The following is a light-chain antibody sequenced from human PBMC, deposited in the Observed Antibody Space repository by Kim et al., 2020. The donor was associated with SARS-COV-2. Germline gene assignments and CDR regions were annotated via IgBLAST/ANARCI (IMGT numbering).Light chain of an antibody. CDR1: SGSIASNY. Sequence: VTISCSRSSGSIASNYVQWYQQRPGSAPTTVIYVDNQSPSGFPDRFSGAIDSSSNSASLAISGLKTKDEADYCCQSYDSSNHGSWVFGGGTQLTVL. J-gene: IGLJ3*02. V-gene: IGLV6-57*03. CDR3: QSYDSSNHGSWV. CDR2: VDN.